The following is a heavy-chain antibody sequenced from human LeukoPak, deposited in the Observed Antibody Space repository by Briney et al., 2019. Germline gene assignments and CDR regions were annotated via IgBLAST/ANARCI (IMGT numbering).Heavy chain of an antibody. CDR3: ARDVGGSGSYYKDYYYYYMDV. Sequence: SVKVSCKASGYTFTSYDINWVRQATGQGLEWMGGIIPIFGTANYAQKFQGRVTITADKSTSTAYMELSSLRSEDTAVYYCARDVGGSGSYYKDYYYYYMDVWGKGTTVTVSS. D-gene: IGHD3-10*01. V-gene: IGHV1-69*06. CDR2: IIPIFGTA. J-gene: IGHJ6*03. CDR1: GYTFTSYD.